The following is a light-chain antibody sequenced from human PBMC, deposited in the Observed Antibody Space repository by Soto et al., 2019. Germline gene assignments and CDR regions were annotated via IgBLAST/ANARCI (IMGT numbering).Light chain of an antibody. J-gene: IGLJ2*01. Sequence: QSVLTQPPSASGTPGQRVTISCSGSSSNIRSNYVFWYQQLPGTAPKLLIYRNDQRPSGVPDRFSGSKSGTSASLAISGLRSEDEADYYCAAWDGSLNGVVFGGGTKL. V-gene: IGLV1-47*01. CDR1: SSNIRSNY. CDR2: RND. CDR3: AAWDGSLNGVV.